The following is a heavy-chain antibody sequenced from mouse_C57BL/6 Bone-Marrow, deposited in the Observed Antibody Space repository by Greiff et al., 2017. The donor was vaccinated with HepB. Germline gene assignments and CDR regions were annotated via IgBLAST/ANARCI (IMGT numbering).Heavy chain of an antibody. J-gene: IGHJ2*01. CDR2: IYPRSGNT. CDR1: GYTFTGFG. CDR3: ARYGTETS. D-gene: IGHD2-1*01. Sequence: QVHVKQSGAELARPGASVKLSCRASGYTFTGFGISWVKQRTGRGLEWIGEIYPRSGNTYYNEKFKGKATLTADKSSSTAYMELRSLTSEDSAVYFCARYGTETSWGQGTTLTVSS. V-gene: IGHV1-81*01.